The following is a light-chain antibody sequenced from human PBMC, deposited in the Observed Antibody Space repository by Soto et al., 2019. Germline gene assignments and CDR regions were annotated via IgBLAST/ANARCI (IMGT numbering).Light chain of an antibody. CDR2: AAS. Sequence: DIQMTQSPSSLSASVGDRVTITCRASQGISNYVAWYQQKPGTAPKVLISAASTLQSGIPSRFSGSGYGTHFTLNISRLQPEDVATHYWQKYTSSQFTFGPGPKVEIK. V-gene: IGKV1-27*01. J-gene: IGKJ3*01. CDR3: QKYTSSQFT. CDR1: QGISNY.